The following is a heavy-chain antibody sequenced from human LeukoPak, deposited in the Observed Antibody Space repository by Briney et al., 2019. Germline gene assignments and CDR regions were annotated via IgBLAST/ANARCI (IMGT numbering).Heavy chain of an antibody. CDR1: GYSVSSGLF. CDR3: TRGVALSDHGIIDS. J-gene: IGHJ4*02. Sequence: ASETLSLSCAVSGYSVSSGLFWGWIRQSPGKGLEWIATIYHNGITHYNPSLKSRVTISIDTSKNQSSLKMSSVTAADTAVYYCTRGVALSDHGIIDSWGQGTLATVSS. D-gene: IGHD1-1*01. V-gene: IGHV4-38-2*01. CDR2: IYHNGIT.